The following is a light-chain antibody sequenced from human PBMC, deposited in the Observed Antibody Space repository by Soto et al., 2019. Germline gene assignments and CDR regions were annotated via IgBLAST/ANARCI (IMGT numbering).Light chain of an antibody. V-gene: IGLV3-21*04. Sequence: SYELTQSPSVSVAPGKTAMITCGGNNIGSKSVHWYQQKPGQAPVLVIYYDSDRPSGIPERFSGSSSGNTATLTISRVEAGDEADYYCQVWDSSSDHLYVFGTGTKVTVL. CDR3: QVWDSSSDHLYV. J-gene: IGLJ1*01. CDR1: NIGSKS. CDR2: YDS.